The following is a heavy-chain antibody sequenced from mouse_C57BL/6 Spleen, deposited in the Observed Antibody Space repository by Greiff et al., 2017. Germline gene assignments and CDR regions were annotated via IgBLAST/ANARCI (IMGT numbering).Heavy chain of an antibody. J-gene: IGHJ4*01. CDR1: GFSLSTSGMG. CDR2: IYWDDDK. Sequence: QVQLKESGPGILQSSQTLSLTCSFSGFSLSTSGMGVSWIRQPSGKGLEWLAHIYWDDDKRYNPSLKSRLTISKDTSRNQVFLKVTSVDTADTATYYCARRPLYGSRGFYYAMDYWGQGTSVTVSS. V-gene: IGHV8-12*01. D-gene: IGHD1-1*01. CDR3: ARRPLYGSRGFYYAMDY.